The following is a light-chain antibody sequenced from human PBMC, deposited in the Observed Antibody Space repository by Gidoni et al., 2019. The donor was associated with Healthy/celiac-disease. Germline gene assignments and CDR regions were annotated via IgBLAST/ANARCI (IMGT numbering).Light chain of an antibody. Sequence: DIQLTQSPSFLSASVGDRVTITCRASQGISSYLAWYQQKPGKAPKLLIYAASTLQSGVPSRFSGSGSGTEFTLTISSLQPEDFATYYCQQGGAFGPGTKVDIK. CDR3: QQGGA. CDR1: QGISSY. V-gene: IGKV1-9*01. CDR2: AAS. J-gene: IGKJ3*01.